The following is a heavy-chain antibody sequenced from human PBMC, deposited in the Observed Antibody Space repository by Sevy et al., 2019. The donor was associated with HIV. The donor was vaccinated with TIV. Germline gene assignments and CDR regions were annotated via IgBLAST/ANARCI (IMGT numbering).Heavy chain of an antibody. J-gene: IGHJ3*02. V-gene: IGHV3-7*01. CDR2: VKQDGSEQ. CDR1: GFTFNRYW. Sequence: GGSLRLSCTASGFTFNRYWMSGVRQTPGKELEWVANVKQDGSEQYYVNSLKGRFTISRDNAKNSLYLQMNSLRAEDTAVYYCASLREKKLVIIPSFAFDMWGQGTLVTVSS. D-gene: IGHD3-3*01. CDR3: ASLREKKLVIIPSFAFDM.